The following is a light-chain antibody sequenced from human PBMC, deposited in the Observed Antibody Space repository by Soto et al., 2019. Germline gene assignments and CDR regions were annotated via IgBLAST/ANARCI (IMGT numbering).Light chain of an antibody. J-gene: IGKJ4*01. CDR3: QQRSDWPPSLT. Sequence: EIVLTQSPATLSLSPGERATLSCRASQSVSSYLAWYQQKPGQAPRLLIYAASHRATGIPTRFSGSGSGTDFILTITSLEPEDVAVYYCQQRSDWPPSLTFGGGTKVEIK. V-gene: IGKV3-11*01. CDR1: QSVSSY. CDR2: AAS.